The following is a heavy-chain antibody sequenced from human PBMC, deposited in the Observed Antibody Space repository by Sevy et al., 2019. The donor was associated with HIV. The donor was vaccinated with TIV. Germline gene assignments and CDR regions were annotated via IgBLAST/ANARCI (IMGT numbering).Heavy chain of an antibody. CDR3: ARAYDSSGYHYYYYYYGMDV. CDR1: GYTFTSYD. CDR2: MNPNSGNT. J-gene: IGHJ6*02. V-gene: IGHV1-8*01. D-gene: IGHD3-22*01. Sequence: VSVKVSCKASGYTFTSYDINWVRQATGQGLEWMGWMNPNSGNTGYAQKFQGRVTMTRNTSISTAYMELSSLRSEDTAVYYCARAYDSSGYHYYYYYYGMDVWCQGTTVTVSS.